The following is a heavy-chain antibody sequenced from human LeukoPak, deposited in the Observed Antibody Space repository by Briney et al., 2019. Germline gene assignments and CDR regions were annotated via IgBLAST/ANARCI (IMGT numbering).Heavy chain of an antibody. J-gene: IGHJ4*02. Sequence: GGSLRLSCAASGFTFSSYSMNWVRQAPGKGLEWVSVIYSGGSTYYADSVKGRFTISRDNSKNTLYLQMNSLRAEDTAVYYCARGHSFDYWGQGTLVTVSS. CDR1: GFTFSSYS. CDR2: IYSGGST. V-gene: IGHV3-53*01. CDR3: ARGHSFDY.